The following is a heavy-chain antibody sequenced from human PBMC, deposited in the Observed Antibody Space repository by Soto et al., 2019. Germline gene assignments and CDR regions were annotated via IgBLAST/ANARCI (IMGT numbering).Heavy chain of an antibody. J-gene: IGHJ4*02. D-gene: IGHD3-3*01. CDR3: ARQVFDDFWSGKDNYFDY. V-gene: IGHV5-51*01. Sequence: GESLKISCEGSGYSFSNYCIGWVRQMPGKGLEWMGIIYPGDSNTRYTPSFQDLVTISADKSIDTAYLQWSSLKASDTAMYYCARQVFDDFWSGKDNYFDYWGQGTLVTVS. CDR2: IYPGDSNT. CDR1: GYSFSNYC.